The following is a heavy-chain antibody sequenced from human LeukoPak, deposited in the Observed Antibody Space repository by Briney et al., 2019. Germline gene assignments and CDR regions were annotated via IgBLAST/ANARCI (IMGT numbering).Heavy chain of an antibody. CDR2: INPNSGGT. Sequence: GASVKVSCKASGYTFTGYYMHWVRQAPGQGLEWMGWINPNSGGTNYAQKFQGRVTMTRDTSISTAYMEPSRLRSDDTAVYYCARTFYDTLDSDAFDFWGQGTMVIVSS. CDR3: ARTFYDTLDSDAFDF. J-gene: IGHJ3*01. CDR1: GYTFTGYY. V-gene: IGHV1-2*02. D-gene: IGHD2/OR15-2a*01.